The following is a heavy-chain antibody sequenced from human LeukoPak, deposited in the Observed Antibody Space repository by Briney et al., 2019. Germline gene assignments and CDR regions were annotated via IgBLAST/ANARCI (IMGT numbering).Heavy chain of an antibody. D-gene: IGHD3-22*01. Sequence: PSETLSLTCNVSGGSIGSGSYYWSWIRQPAGKGLEWIGRIYIRGNTDYSPSLKSRVTISVDTAKNQFSLTLTSVTAADTAMYYCARGGHFYDSSGRGFDYWGQGTLVTVSS. CDR3: ARGGHFYDSSGRGFDY. V-gene: IGHV4-61*02. CDR2: IYIRGNT. J-gene: IGHJ4*02. CDR1: GGSIGSGSYY.